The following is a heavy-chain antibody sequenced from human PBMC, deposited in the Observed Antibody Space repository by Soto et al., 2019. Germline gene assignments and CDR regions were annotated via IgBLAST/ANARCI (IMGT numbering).Heavy chain of an antibody. Sequence: GGSLRLSCAASGFTFSSYAMSWVRQAPGKGLEWVSAISGSGGSTYYADSVKGRFTISRDNSKNTLYLQMNSLRAEDTAVYYCAKESTMIVVAYNWFDPWGQGTLVTVSS. V-gene: IGHV3-23*01. CDR1: GFTFSSYA. CDR2: ISGSGGST. J-gene: IGHJ5*02. CDR3: AKESTMIVVAYNWFDP. D-gene: IGHD3-22*01.